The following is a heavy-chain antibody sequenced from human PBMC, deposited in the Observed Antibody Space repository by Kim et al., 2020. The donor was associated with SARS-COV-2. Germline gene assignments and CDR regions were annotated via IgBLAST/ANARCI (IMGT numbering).Heavy chain of an antibody. CDR2: IYSDGSGT. V-gene: IGHV3-74*01. CDR1: GFTFSSYW. CDR3: ARRAVDSSGTYYFDY. Sequence: GGSLRLYCAASGFTFSSYWMHWVRQAPGKGLVWVSRIYSDGSGTSYADSVKGRFTISRDNAKNTLYLQMNSLRAEDTALYYCARRAVDSSGTYYFDYWGQGTLVTVSS. J-gene: IGHJ4*02. D-gene: IGHD3-22*01.